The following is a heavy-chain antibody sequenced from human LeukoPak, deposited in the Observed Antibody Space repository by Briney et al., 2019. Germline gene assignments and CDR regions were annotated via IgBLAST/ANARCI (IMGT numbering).Heavy chain of an antibody. Sequence: PSETLSLTCTVSGGSISNYYWSWIRQPPVKGLEWIGYIYYSGSTKYNPSLKSRVTISVDTSKNQFSLRLSSVTAADTAVYYCARDWGVSARPGYMDVWGKGTTVTVSS. CDR3: ARDWGVSARPGYMDV. CDR1: GGSISNYY. J-gene: IGHJ6*03. V-gene: IGHV4-59*01. D-gene: IGHD6-6*01. CDR2: IYYSGST.